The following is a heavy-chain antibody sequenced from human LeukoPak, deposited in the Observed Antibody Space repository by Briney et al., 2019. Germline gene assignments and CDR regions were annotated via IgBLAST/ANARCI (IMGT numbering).Heavy chain of an antibody. Sequence: ASVKVSCKASGGTFSSYAISWVRQAPGQGLEWMGIINPSGGSTSYAQKFQGRVTMTRDTSTSTVYMELSSLRSEDTAVYYCARDEYDGDYMDVWGKGTTVTVSS. D-gene: IGHD3-3*01. CDR2: INPSGGST. CDR1: GGTFSSYA. J-gene: IGHJ6*03. CDR3: ARDEYDGDYMDV. V-gene: IGHV1-46*01.